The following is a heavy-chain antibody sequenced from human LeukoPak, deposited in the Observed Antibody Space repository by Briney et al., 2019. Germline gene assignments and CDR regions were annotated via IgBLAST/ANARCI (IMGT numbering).Heavy chain of an antibody. V-gene: IGHV1-69-2*01. Sequence: ASVKVSCKVSGYTFTDYYMHWVQQAPGKGLEWMGLVDPEDGETIYAEKFQGRVTITADTSTDTAYMELSSLRSEDTAVYYCATDRGIAAAGALDYWGQRTLVTVSS. J-gene: IGHJ4*02. CDR2: VDPEDGET. CDR1: GYTFTDYY. D-gene: IGHD6-13*01. CDR3: ATDRGIAAAGALDY.